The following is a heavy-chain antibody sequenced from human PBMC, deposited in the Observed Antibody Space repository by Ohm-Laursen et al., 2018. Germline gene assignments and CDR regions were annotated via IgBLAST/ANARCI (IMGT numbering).Heavy chain of an antibody. CDR3: ARTYSSSWYFDY. Sequence: SLRLSCTASGFTFSSYAMSWVRQAPGKGLEWVSSISSSSSYIYYADSVKGRFTISRDNAKNSLYLQMNSLRAEDTAVYYCARTYSSSWYFDYWGQGTLVTVSS. J-gene: IGHJ4*02. V-gene: IGHV3-21*01. CDR2: ISSSSSYI. D-gene: IGHD6-13*01. CDR1: GFTFSSYA.